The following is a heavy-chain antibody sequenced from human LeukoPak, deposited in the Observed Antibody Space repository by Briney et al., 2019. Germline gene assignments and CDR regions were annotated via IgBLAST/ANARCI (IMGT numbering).Heavy chain of an antibody. D-gene: IGHD3-22*01. V-gene: IGHV3-23*01. CDR1: GCTFNIYA. CDR3: AKDRPNYYEANGHYYRRDGDS. CDR2: ISSRSDYT. J-gene: IGHJ5*01. Sequence: PGGSLRLSCAASGCTFNIYAMSWVRQAPGKGLEWVSSISSRSDYTFYADSVKGRFTISRDNSRNTLYLQMNSLRAEDTAIYYCAKDRPNYYEANGHYYRRDGDSWGQGTLVTVSS.